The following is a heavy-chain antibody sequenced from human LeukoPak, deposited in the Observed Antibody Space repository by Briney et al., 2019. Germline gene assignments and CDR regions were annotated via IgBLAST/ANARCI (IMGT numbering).Heavy chain of an antibody. V-gene: IGHV4-39*01. D-gene: IGHD2-2*02. CDR1: GGSISSSSYY. J-gene: IGHJ6*03. CDR3: ARQGYCSSTSCYTWGGDYYYYYMDV. Sequence: PSETLSLTCTVSGGSISSSSYYWGWIRQPPGKGLEWIGSIYYSGSTYYDPSLKRRVTISVDTSKNQFSLKLSSVTAADTAVYYCARQGYCSSTSCYTWGGDYYYYYMDVWGKGTTVTVSS. CDR2: IYYSGST.